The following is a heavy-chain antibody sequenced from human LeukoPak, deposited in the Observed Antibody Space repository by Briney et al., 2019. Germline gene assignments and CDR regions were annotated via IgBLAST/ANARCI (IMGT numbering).Heavy chain of an antibody. CDR1: DGSLSTYY. V-gene: IGHV4-59*08. J-gene: IGHJ3*02. CDR3: ARQGSVGLADAFDI. D-gene: IGHD6-19*01. CDR2: IYYSGST. Sequence: SETLSLTCTVSDGSLSTYYWSWIRQPPGKELEWIGYIYYSGSTNYNPSLKSRVTMSVDTPKNQFSLKLSSVTAADTAVYYCARQGSVGLADAFDIWGQGTMVTVSS.